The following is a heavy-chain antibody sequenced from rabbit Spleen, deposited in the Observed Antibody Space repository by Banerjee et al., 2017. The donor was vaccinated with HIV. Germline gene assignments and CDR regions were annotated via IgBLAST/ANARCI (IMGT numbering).Heavy chain of an antibody. CDR3: ARDLVAVIGWNFSL. CDR1: GFSFSSSYY. Sequence: QSLEESGGGLVQPGTSLTLTCTASGFSFSSSYYMCWVRQAPGKGLEWIACIYAGSGGGTKYASWAKGRFTISKTSSTTVTLQMTSLTVADTATYFCARDLVAVIGWNFSLWGPGTLVTVS. CDR2: IYAGSGGGT. V-gene: IGHV1S40*01. J-gene: IGHJ4*01. D-gene: IGHD1-1*01.